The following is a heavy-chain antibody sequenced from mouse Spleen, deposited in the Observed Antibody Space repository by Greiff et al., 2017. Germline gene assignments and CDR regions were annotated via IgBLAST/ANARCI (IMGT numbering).Heavy chain of an antibody. D-gene: IGHD4-1*02. Sequence: EVQGVESGGGLVKPGGSLKLSCAASGFTFSSFAMSWVRQTPEKRLEWVATISDGGSYTFYPDNVKGRFTISRDNAKNNLYLQMSHLKSEDTAMYYCARQLGRLYYFDYWGQGTTLTVSS. J-gene: IGHJ2*01. V-gene: IGHV5-4*01. CDR3: ARQLGRLYYFDY. CDR2: ISDGGSYT. CDR1: GFTFSSFA.